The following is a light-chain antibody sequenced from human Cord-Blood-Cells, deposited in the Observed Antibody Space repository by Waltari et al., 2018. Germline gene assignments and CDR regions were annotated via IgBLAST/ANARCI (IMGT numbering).Light chain of an antibody. CDR1: QSVSSN. Sequence: EIVMTQSPATLSVSPGERATFSCRASQSVSSNLAWYQQKPGQAPQLLIYGASTRATGIPARFSGSESGTEFTLTISSLQSEDFAVYYCQQYNNWPLTFGGGTKVEIK. CDR2: GAS. V-gene: IGKV3-15*01. J-gene: IGKJ4*01. CDR3: QQYNNWPLT.